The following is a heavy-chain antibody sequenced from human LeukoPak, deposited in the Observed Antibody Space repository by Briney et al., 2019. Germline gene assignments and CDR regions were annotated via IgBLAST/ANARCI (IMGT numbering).Heavy chain of an antibody. CDR1: GFTFSSHG. D-gene: IGHD5-24*01. CDR3: AKDDRWLQFCC. V-gene: IGHV3-23*01. J-gene: IGHJ4*02. Sequence: GGSLRLSCVASGFTFSSHGMNWVRQAPGKGLEWVSGIIPSGHTTYYADSVRGGFTISRDNSRNTVYLQMNSLRAEDTAVYYCAKDDRWLQFCCWGQGTLVTVSA. CDR2: IIPSGHTT.